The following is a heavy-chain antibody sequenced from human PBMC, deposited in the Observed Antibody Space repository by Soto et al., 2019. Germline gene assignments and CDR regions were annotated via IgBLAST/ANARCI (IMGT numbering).Heavy chain of an antibody. CDR1: GYTLSNNG. D-gene: IGHD6-6*01. CDR3: VRDDGGLVRYYYHGWDV. V-gene: IGHV1-18*04. Sequence: QVQLVQSGPEMKKPGASVRVSCKVSGYTLSNNGLSWVRQAPGQRFEWLGWISTDNGRTNYAQKFRGRVSMTTDTSTGTAYMELTNLRSDDTAVYYCVRDDGGLVRYYYHGWDVWGQRTTVTFTS. CDR2: ISTDNGRT. J-gene: IGHJ6*02.